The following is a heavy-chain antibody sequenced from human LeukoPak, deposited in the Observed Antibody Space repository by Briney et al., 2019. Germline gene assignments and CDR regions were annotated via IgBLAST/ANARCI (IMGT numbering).Heavy chain of an antibody. Sequence: QPGGPLRLSCAASGFTFSSYWMHWVRQAPGKGLLWVSRINSDGSTTSYADSVKGPFTISRDNAKNTLYLQMNSLRAEDTAVYYCARGYCSGGRCYGAFDIWGQGTMVTVSS. J-gene: IGHJ3*02. D-gene: IGHD2-15*01. CDR2: INSDGSTT. V-gene: IGHV3-74*01. CDR3: ARGYCSGGRCYGAFDI. CDR1: GFTFSSYW.